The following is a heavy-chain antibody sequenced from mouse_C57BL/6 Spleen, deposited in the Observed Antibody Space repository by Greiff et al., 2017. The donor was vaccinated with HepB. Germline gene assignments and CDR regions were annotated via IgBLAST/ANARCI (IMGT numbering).Heavy chain of an antibody. CDR3: TTSPYYSPPWFAY. CDR2: IDPEDGDT. CDR1: GFNIKDYY. J-gene: IGHJ3*01. V-gene: IGHV14-1*01. D-gene: IGHD2-12*01. Sequence: EVQLQQSGAELVRPGASVKLSCTASGFNIKDYYMHWVKQRPEQGLEWIGRIDPEDGDTEYAPKFQGKATMTADTSSNTAYLQLSSLTSEDTAVYYCTTSPYYSPPWFAYWGQGTLVTVSA.